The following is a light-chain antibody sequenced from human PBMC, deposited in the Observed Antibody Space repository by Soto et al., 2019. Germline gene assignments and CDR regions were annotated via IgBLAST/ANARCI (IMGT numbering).Light chain of an antibody. CDR1: QSVLYSSNNKNY. J-gene: IGKJ5*01. CDR3: QQRSNWWIT. V-gene: IGKV4-1*01. CDR2: WAS. Sequence: DIVMTQYPDSLAVSLGERATINCKSSQSVLYSSNNKNYLAWYQQKPGQPPKLLIYWASTRESGVPDRFSGSGSGTDFTLTISSLEPEDFAVYYCQQRSNWWITFGQGTRLEI.